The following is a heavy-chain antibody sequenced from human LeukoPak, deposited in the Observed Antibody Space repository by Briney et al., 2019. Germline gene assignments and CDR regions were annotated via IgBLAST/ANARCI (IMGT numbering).Heavy chain of an antibody. Sequence: GGSLRLSCAASGFTVSSNYMSWVRQAPGKGLEWVSVIYSGGSTYYADSVKGRFTISRDNSKNTLYLQMNSLRAEDTAVYYCARVGGYDILTGYQEYFDYWGQGTLVTVSS. CDR1: GFTVSSNY. J-gene: IGHJ4*02. CDR2: IYSGGST. D-gene: IGHD3-9*01. CDR3: ARVGGYDILTGYQEYFDY. V-gene: IGHV3-53*01.